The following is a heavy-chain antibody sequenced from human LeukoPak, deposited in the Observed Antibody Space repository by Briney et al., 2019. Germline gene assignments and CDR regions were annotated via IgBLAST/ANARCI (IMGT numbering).Heavy chain of an antibody. D-gene: IGHD6-19*01. CDR2: IYPGDSEV. V-gene: IGHV5-51*01. CDR1: GYRFTSYW. J-gene: IGHJ4*02. Sequence: GESLKISCKASGYRFTSYWIGWVRQMSGKGLEWMGMIYPGDSEVRYGPAFQGQVTISADKSVNTAYLQWSSLKASDTAIYYCATEIGSGWFYDYWGQGTLVTVSS. CDR3: ATEIGSGWFYDY.